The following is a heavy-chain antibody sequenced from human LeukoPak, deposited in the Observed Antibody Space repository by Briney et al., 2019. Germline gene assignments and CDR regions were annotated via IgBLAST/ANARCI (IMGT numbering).Heavy chain of an antibody. CDR3: AKGPYDFWSGGYYFDY. CDR2: IKQDGSEK. CDR1: GFTFSSYW. J-gene: IGHJ4*02. D-gene: IGHD3-3*01. V-gene: IGHV3-7*03. Sequence: GGSLRLSCAAPGFTFSSYWMSWVRQAPGKGLEWVANIKQDGSEKYYVDSVKGRFTISRDNAKNSLYLQMNSLRAEDMALYYCAKGPYDFWSGGYYFDYWGQGTLVTVSS.